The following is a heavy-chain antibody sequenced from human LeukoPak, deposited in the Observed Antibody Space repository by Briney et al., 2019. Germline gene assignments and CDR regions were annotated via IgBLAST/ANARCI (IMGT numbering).Heavy chain of an antibody. CDR2: ISSSSSYI. CDR1: GFTFISYS. CDR3: ARDPHILDV. Sequence: GGSLRLSCPASGFTFISYSMNWVRQAPGKGLEWVSSISSSSSYIYYPDSVKGRFTISRDNAKNSLYLQMNILRAEDTAVYYCARDPHILDVWGQGTTVTVSS. J-gene: IGHJ6*02. D-gene: IGHD2-2*02. V-gene: IGHV3-21*01.